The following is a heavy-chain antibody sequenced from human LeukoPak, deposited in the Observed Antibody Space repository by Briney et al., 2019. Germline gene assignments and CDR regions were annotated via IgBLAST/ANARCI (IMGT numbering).Heavy chain of an antibody. D-gene: IGHD3-10*01. CDR2: INPSGGSP. J-gene: IGHJ5*02. Sequence: GASVKVSCKASGYTFTSYYMHWVRQAPGQGLEWMGIINPSGGSPSYAQKFQGRVTMTRDTSASTVYMELSSLRFDDTAVYYCARGLGSGSYYGAWGQGTLVTVSS. CDR3: ARGLGSGSYYGA. CDR1: GYTFTSYY. V-gene: IGHV1-46*01.